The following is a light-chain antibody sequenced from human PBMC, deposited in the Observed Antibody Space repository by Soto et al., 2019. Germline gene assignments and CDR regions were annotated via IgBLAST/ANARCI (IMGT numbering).Light chain of an antibody. CDR1: SSDVGGYQY. V-gene: IGLV2-8*01. J-gene: IGLJ1*01. CDR3: SSYEGSNNYV. CDR2: AVN. Sequence: QSALTQPPSASGSPGQSVTISCTGTSSDVGGYQYVSWYQQYPGKAPKLMIYAVNKRPSGVPDRFSGSRSGNTASLTVSGLQAEDEADYYCSSYEGSNNYVFGTGTKVTV.